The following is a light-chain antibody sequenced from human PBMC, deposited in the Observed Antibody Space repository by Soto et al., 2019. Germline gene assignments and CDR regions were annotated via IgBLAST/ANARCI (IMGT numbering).Light chain of an antibody. CDR2: GAS. CDR1: QSVSSSY. CDR3: QQYCRSPPYT. J-gene: IGKJ2*01. Sequence: EIVLTQSPGTLSLSPGERATLSCRASQSVSSSYLAWYQQKPGQAPRLLIYGASSRATGIPDRFSGSGSGTDFTLTIIRLEPEDFAVYYCQQYCRSPPYTFGLGTKLEIK. V-gene: IGKV3-20*01.